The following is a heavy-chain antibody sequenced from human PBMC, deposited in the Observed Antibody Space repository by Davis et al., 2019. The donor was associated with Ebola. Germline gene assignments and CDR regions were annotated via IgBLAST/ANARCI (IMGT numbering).Heavy chain of an antibody. Sequence: PSETLSLTCAVYGGSFSGYYWSWIRQPPGKGLEWIGEINHSGSTNYNPSLKSRVTISVDTSKNQFSLKLSSVTAADTAVYYCARGSSSFRGWFDPWGQGTLVTVSS. CDR1: GGSFSGYY. D-gene: IGHD6-6*01. CDR2: INHSGST. CDR3: ARGSSSFRGWFDP. J-gene: IGHJ5*02. V-gene: IGHV4-34*01.